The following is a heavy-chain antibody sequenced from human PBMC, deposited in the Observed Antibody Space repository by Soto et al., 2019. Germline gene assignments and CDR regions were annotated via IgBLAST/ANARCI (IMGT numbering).Heavy chain of an antibody. Sequence: SDTLSLTCTVSGDSISTFYWGWMRQSPGKELEWIGYVYYTGSTNYNPSLKSRVTISVDRSKNQFSLKLTSANAADTAVYYCARGRTVRNYADDSSDYFYFFDYWGQGTQVTVSS. J-gene: IGHJ4*02. CDR1: GDSISTFY. CDR3: ARGRTVRNYADDSSDYFYFFDY. CDR2: VYYTGST. V-gene: IGHV4-59*01. D-gene: IGHD3-22*01.